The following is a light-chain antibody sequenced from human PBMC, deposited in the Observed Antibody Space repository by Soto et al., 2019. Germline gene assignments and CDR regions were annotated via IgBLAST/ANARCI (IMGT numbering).Light chain of an antibody. J-gene: IGKJ1*01. V-gene: IGKV1-5*01. CDR3: QQYSIYPWT. CDR1: QSISTW. Sequence: DIQMTQSPSTLSASVGDRVTITCGASQSISTWLAWYQQKKGKAPKVLIFDASSLESGVPSRFSGSGYATEFNLTISSLQPDDFATYYCQQYSIYPWTFGQGTKVDI. CDR2: DAS.